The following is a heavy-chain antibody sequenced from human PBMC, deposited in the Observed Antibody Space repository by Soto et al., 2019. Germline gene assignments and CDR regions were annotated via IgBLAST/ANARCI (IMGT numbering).Heavy chain of an antibody. D-gene: IGHD1-26*01. Sequence: LRLSFAASGFAFGSYSMSWVRQAPGKGLEWVSSISSSSSYIYYADSVKGRFTIYRDNAKNSLYIQMNSLSAEDTAVYYCARDRSLVGEDAYDIWAQATMDHVSS. J-gene: IGHJ3*02. V-gene: IGHV3-21*01. CDR3: ARDRSLVGEDAYDI. CDR1: GFAFGSYS. CDR2: ISSSSSYI.